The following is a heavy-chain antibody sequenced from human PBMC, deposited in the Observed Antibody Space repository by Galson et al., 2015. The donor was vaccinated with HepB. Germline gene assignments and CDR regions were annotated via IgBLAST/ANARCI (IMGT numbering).Heavy chain of an antibody. Sequence: SLRLSCAASGFTFDGYAMHWVRQAPGKGLEWVSGITWNSGSVGYADSVKGRFTISRDNAKNSLYLQMNSLRAEDTALYYCARRTVTTPGRNWYFDLWGRGTPVTVSS. V-gene: IGHV3-9*01. CDR1: GFTFDGYA. J-gene: IGHJ2*01. CDR3: ARRTVTTPGRNWYFDL. CDR2: ITWNSGSV. D-gene: IGHD4-17*01.